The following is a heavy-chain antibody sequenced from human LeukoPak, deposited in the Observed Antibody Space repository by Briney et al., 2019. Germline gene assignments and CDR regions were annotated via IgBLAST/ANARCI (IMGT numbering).Heavy chain of an antibody. CDR1: GYSFTSYW. CDR3: ARHRDAVPAAPRMYYFDY. J-gene: IGHJ4*02. D-gene: IGHD2-2*01. CDR2: IYPGDSDT. Sequence: GESLKISCKGSGYSFTSYWIAWVRQMPGKGLEWMGIIYPGDSDTRYSPSFQGQVTISADKSISTAYLQWSSLKASDTAMYYCARHRDAVPAAPRMYYFDYWGQGTLVTVSS. V-gene: IGHV5-51*01.